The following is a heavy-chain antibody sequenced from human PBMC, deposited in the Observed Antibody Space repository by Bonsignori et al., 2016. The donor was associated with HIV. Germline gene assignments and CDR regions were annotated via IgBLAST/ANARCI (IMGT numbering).Heavy chain of an antibody. D-gene: IGHD2-15*01. V-gene: IGHV1-2*02. Sequence: WVRQAPGQGLEWMGWINPNSGGTNYAQKFQGRVTMTRDTSINTAYMELTRLRSDDTAVYYCARGRGWDCSSGTCLVIAHWGQGTLVTVSS. J-gene: IGHJ4*02. CDR3: ARGRGWDCSSGTCLVIAH. CDR2: INPNSGGT.